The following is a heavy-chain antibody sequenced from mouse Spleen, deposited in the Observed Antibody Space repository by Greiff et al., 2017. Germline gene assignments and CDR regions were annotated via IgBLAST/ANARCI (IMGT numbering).Heavy chain of an antibody. D-gene: IGHD1-1*01. V-gene: IGHV1-26*01. CDR2: INPNNGGT. CDR1: GYTFTDYY. CDR3: ARRGSYGSSYWFAY. J-gene: IGHJ3*01. Sequence: EVQLQQSGPELVKPGASVKISCKASGYTFTDYYMNWVKQSHGKSLEWIGDINPNNGGTSYNQKFKGKATLTVDKSSSTAYMELRSLTSEDSAVYYCARRGSYGSSYWFAYWGQGTLVTVSA.